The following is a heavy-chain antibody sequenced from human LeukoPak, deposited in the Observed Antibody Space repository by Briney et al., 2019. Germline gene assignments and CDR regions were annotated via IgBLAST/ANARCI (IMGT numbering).Heavy chain of an antibody. V-gene: IGHV4-34*01. CDR2: INHSGST. CDR1: GGSFSGYY. J-gene: IGHJ4*02. CDR3: ARDTNPYYYDSSGRHFDY. D-gene: IGHD3-22*01. Sequence: SETLSLTCAVYGGSFSGYYWSWIRQPPGKGLEWIGEINHSGSTNYNPSLKSRVTISVDTSKNQFSLKLSSVTAADTAVYYCARDTNPYYYDSSGRHFDYWGQGTLVTVSS.